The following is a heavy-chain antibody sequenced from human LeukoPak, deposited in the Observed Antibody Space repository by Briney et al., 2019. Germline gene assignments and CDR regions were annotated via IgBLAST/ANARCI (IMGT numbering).Heavy chain of an antibody. Sequence: ASVKVSCKASGYTFTSYAMHWVRQAPGQRLEWMGWINAGNGNTEYSQKFQGRVTITRDTSASTAYMELSSLRSEDTAVYYCARGRVVVVPAARRDYYYMDVWGKGTTVTVSS. CDR3: ARGRVVVVPAARRDYYYMDV. J-gene: IGHJ6*03. D-gene: IGHD2-2*01. CDR1: GYTFTSYA. CDR2: INAGNGNT. V-gene: IGHV1-3*01.